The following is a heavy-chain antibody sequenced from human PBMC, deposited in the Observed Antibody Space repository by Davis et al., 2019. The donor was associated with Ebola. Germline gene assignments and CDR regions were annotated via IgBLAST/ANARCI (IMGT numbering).Heavy chain of an antibody. Sequence: SVKVSCKASGGTFTTYTFSWVRQAPGQGLEWMGRIIPILGVINYAQKFQGRVTFTADKSTGTAYMELSSLRSEDTAVYYCATRREGYTWAEEYWGQGTVVTVSS. J-gene: IGHJ4*02. CDR3: ATRREGYTWAEEY. CDR1: GGTFTTYT. V-gene: IGHV1-69*02. CDR2: IIPILGVI. D-gene: IGHD5-24*01.